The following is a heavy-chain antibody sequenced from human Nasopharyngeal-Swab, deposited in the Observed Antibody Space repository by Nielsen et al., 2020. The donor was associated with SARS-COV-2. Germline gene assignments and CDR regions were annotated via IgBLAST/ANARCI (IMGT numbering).Heavy chain of an antibody. CDR2: IYYSGTT. CDR1: GGSISSGGYY. J-gene: IGHJ4*02. Sequence: SETLSLTCTVSGGSISSGGYYWSWIRQHPGKGLEWIGYIYYSGTTYYNPSLKSRVTISVDTSKNQFSLRPSSVTAADTAVYYCARAQGTFTIFGVVIIHHFDYWGQGTLVTVSS. V-gene: IGHV4-31*03. CDR3: ARAQGTFTIFGVVIIHHFDY. D-gene: IGHD3-3*01.